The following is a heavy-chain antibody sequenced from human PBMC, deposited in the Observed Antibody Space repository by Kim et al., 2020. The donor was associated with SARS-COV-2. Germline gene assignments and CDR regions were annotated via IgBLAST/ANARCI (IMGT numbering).Heavy chain of an antibody. D-gene: IGHD1-26*01. J-gene: IGHJ3*02. V-gene: IGHV7-4-1*02. CDR2: INTNTGNP. Sequence: ASVKVSCKASGYTLTTYPMNWVRQAPGQGLEWMGWINTNTGNPSYAQGFTGRFVFSLDTSVSTAYLQISSLKAEDTAVHYCARDRSTDTFDIWGQGTMVTVSS. CDR3: ARDRSTDTFDI. CDR1: GYTLTTYP.